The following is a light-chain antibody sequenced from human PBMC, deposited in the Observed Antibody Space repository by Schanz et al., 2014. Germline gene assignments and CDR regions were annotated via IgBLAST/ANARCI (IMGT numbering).Light chain of an antibody. CDR3: QQYNSWPPHT. Sequence: EIVMTQSPATLSVSPGEKATLSCRASQTISSSYIAWYQQKPGQAPRLLIFGASSRATGIPNRFSGSGSGTDFTLAITRLEPEDFAVYYCQQYNSWPPHTFGGGTKVEIK. CDR2: GAS. J-gene: IGKJ4*01. CDR1: QTISSSY. V-gene: IGKV3-20*01.